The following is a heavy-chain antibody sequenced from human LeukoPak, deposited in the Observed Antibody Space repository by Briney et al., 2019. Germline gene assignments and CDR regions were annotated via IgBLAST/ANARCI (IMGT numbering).Heavy chain of an antibody. CDR1: GESFSGYY. J-gene: IGHJ4*02. CDR2: INHSGNTT. Sequence: PSETLSLTCAVYGESFSGYYWNWIRQPPGKGLEWIGEINHSGNTTNHNPSLKSRVTLSVDTSKNQFSLKMTSVTAADTAVYYCARKSGYARDYWGQGTLVIVSS. D-gene: IGHD5-12*01. CDR3: ARKSGYARDY. V-gene: IGHV4-34*01.